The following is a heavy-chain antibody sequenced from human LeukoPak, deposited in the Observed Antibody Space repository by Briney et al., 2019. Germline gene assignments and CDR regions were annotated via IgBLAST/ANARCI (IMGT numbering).Heavy chain of an antibody. CDR1: GGTFSNYA. J-gene: IGHJ4*02. CDR3: ARGGEANYYDTSGYYLYYY. CDR2: IIPIFGTT. Sequence: SVKVSCKASGGTFSNYAISWVRQAPGQGLEWMGRIIPIFGTTNYAQKFQGRVTITTDESMSTAYMELSSLRSEDTAVYYCARGGEANYYDTSGYYLYYYWGQGTLVTVSS. D-gene: IGHD3-22*01. V-gene: IGHV1-69*05.